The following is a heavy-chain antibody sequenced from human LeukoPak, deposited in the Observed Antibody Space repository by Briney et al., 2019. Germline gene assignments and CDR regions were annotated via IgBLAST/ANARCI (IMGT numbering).Heavy chain of an antibody. Sequence: PSETLSLTCIVSGGSINSNTYYWGWIRQSPGKGLEWIGSIYYNGNTYYNPSLKSRVTMSVDTSKNHFSLRLTSVTAADTAVYYCARPMVRGIRKGSWFDPWGQGTLVTVSS. CDR1: GGSINSNTYY. J-gene: IGHJ5*02. D-gene: IGHD3-10*01. CDR3: ARPMVRGIRKGSWFDP. V-gene: IGHV4-39*02. CDR2: IYYNGNT.